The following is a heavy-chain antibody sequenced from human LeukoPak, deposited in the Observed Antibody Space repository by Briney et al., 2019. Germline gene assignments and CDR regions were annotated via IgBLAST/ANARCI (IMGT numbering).Heavy chain of an antibody. J-gene: IGHJ3*02. CDR1: GFTVSSNY. D-gene: IGHD4-17*01. CDR2: IYSGGST. CDR3: ARDPYGDYGQGAFDI. Sequence: GGSLRLSCAASGFTVSSNYMSWVRQAPGKGLEWVSVIYSGGSTYYADSVKGRFTISRDNSKHTLYLQMNSLRAEDTAVYYCARDPYGDYGQGAFDIWGQGTMVTVSS. V-gene: IGHV3-53*01.